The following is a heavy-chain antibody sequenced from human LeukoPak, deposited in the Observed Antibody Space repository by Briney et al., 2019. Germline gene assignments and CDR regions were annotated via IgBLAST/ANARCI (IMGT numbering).Heavy chain of an antibody. J-gene: IGHJ4*02. D-gene: IGHD2-15*01. CDR1: GYTFTSYG. CDR3: ARGRYCSGGSCYLDY. Sequence: ASVKVSCKASGYTFTSYGISWVRQAPGQGLEWMGWISAYNGNTNYAQKLQGRVTVTTDTSTSTAYMELRSLRSDDTAVYYCARGRYCSGGSCYLDYWGQGTLVTVSS. CDR2: ISAYNGNT. V-gene: IGHV1-18*01.